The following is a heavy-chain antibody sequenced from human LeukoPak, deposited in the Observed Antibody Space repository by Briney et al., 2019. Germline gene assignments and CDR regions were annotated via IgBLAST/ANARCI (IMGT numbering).Heavy chain of an antibody. V-gene: IGHV3-23*01. CDR3: VGTNYDFWSGYYLPRFVY. D-gene: IGHD3-3*01. CDR1: GFTFSSYA. CDR2: ISGSGGST. J-gene: IGHJ4*02. Sequence: GGSLRLSCAASGFTFSSYAMSWVRQAPGKGLEWVSAISGSGGSTYYADSVKGRFTISRDNSKNTLYLQMNSLRAEDTAVYYCVGTNYDFWSGYYLPRFVYWGQGTLVTVSS.